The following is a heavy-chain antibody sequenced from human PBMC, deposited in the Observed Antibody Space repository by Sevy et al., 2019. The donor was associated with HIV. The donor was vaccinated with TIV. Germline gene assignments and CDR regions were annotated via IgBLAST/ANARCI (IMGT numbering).Heavy chain of an antibody. Sequence: PGGSLRLSCAASGFSFSDYYMSWVRQAPGKGLEWLAYISGSGGTIYYADSVKGRFTISRDNAKNSLYLQMNSLRAEDTAVYYCARVRSGSTYGRASDYWGQGTLVTVSS. V-gene: IGHV3-11*01. CDR1: GFSFSDYY. CDR3: ARVRSGSTYGRASDY. D-gene: IGHD5-18*01. CDR2: ISGSGGTI. J-gene: IGHJ4*02.